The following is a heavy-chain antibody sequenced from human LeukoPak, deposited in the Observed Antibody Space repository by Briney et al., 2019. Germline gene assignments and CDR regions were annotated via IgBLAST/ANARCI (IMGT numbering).Heavy chain of an antibody. CDR2: IYPGDSDT. Sequence: GESLQISCKGSGYSFTSYWIGWVRPLPGKGLEWMGIIYPGDSDTRYSPSFQGQVTISADKSISTAYLQWSSLKASDTAMYYCARSPTMTHWFDPWGQGTLVTVSS. V-gene: IGHV5-51*01. D-gene: IGHD3-22*01. CDR1: GYSFTSYW. CDR3: ARSPTMTHWFDP. J-gene: IGHJ5*02.